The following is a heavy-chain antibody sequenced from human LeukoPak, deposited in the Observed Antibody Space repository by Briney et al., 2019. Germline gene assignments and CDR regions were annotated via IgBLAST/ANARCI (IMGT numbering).Heavy chain of an antibody. CDR1: GFTFDDYA. J-gene: IGHJ4*02. D-gene: IGHD2-2*01. CDR3: ARWVCSSTSCYYFDY. V-gene: IGHV3-9*01. Sequence: GGSLRLSCAASGFTFDDYAMHWVRQAPGKGLEWVSGISWNSGSIGYADSVKGRFAISRDNVQNSLFLQMNSLRAEDTSVYYCARWVCSSTSCYYFDYWGQGTLVIVSS. CDR2: ISWNSGSI.